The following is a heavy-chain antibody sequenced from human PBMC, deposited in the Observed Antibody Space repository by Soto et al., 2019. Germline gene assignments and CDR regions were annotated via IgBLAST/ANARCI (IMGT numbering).Heavy chain of an antibody. J-gene: IGHJ6*03. V-gene: IGHV1-69*02. Sequence: ASVKVSCKASGGTFSSYTISWVRQAPGQGLEWMGRIIPILGIANYAQKFQGRVTITADKSTSTAYMELSSLRSEDTAVYYCASHLEEWLLYSYYYYYMDVWGKGTTVTVSS. CDR1: GGTFSSYT. D-gene: IGHD3-3*01. CDR3: ASHLEEWLLYSYYYYYMDV. CDR2: IIPILGIA.